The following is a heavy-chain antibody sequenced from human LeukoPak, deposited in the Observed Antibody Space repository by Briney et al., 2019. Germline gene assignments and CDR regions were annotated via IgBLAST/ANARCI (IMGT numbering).Heavy chain of an antibody. CDR1: GGSISSGDYY. CDR3: ARSFVVGGSSGFDY. D-gene: IGHD2-15*01. Sequence: SQTLSLTRTVSGGSISSGDYYWSWIRQPPGKGLEWIGYIYYSGSTYYNPSLKSRVTILVDTSKNQFSLKLSSVTAADTAVYYCARSFVVGGSSGFDYWGQGTLVTVSS. J-gene: IGHJ4*02. V-gene: IGHV4-30-4*01. CDR2: IYYSGST.